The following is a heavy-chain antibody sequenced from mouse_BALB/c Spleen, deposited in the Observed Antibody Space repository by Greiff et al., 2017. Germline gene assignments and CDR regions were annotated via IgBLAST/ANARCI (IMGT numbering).Heavy chain of an antibody. D-gene: IGHD2-3*01. J-gene: IGHJ4*01. V-gene: IGHV14-4*02. CDR1: GFNIKDYY. Sequence: EVQLQQSGAELVRSGASVKLSCTASGFNIKDYYMHWVKQRPEQGLEWIGWIDPENGDTEYAPKFQGKATMTADTSSNTAYLQLSSLTSEDTAVYYYNAYDGYYAMDYWGQGTSVTVSS. CDR2: IDPENGDT. CDR3: NAYDGYYAMDY.